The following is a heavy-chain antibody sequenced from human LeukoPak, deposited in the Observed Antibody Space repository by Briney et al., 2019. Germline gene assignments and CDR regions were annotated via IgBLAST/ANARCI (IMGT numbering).Heavy chain of an antibody. CDR1: GFTFSSHG. J-gene: IGHJ4*02. Sequence: GGTLRLSCAASGFTFSSHGMSWVRQAPGKGLEWVSAVSGSGGSTYYADSVKGRFTMSRDNAKNSLYLQMNSLRAEDTAVYYCAREMGGYPFDYWGQGTLVTVSS. CDR3: AREMGGYPFDY. V-gene: IGHV3-23*01. D-gene: IGHD5-12*01. CDR2: VSGSGGST.